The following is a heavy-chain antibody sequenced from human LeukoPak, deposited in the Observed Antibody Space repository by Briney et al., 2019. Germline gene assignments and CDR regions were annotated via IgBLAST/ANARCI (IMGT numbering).Heavy chain of an antibody. CDR2: IDQDGSDK. D-gene: IGHD6-19*01. V-gene: IGHV3-7*04. J-gene: IGHJ4*02. CDR1: GFTFSSYS. Sequence: GGSLRLSCAASGFTFSSYSMNWVRQTPGKGLEWVANIDQDGSDKNYVDSVKGRFTISRDNAKNSLYLRMNSLRVEDTALYFCARGYNSALDYWGQGVLVTVSS. CDR3: ARGYNSALDY.